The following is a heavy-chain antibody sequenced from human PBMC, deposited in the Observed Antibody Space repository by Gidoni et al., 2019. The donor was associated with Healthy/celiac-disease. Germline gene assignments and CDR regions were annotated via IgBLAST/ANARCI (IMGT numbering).Heavy chain of an antibody. CDR1: GFTFSDYY. V-gene: IGHV3-11*06. CDR3: ARDYGDYVPITY. J-gene: IGHJ4*02. Sequence: QVQLVESGGGLVKPGGSLRLSCAASGFTFSDYYMSWIRQAPGKGLEWVSYISSSSSYTNYADSVKGRFTISRDNAKNSLYLQMNSLRAEDTAVYYCARDYGDYVPITYWGQGTLVTVSS. CDR2: ISSSSSYT. D-gene: IGHD4-17*01.